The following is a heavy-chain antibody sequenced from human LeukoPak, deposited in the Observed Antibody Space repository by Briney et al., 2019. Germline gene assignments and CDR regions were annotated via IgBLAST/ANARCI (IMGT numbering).Heavy chain of an antibody. CDR1: EFTFSGYS. J-gene: IGHJ6*02. Sequence: GGSLRLYCAASEFTFSGYSMQLGRQAPGQGLEWVANIKQDGSKKYYVDSVKGRFTISRDNANNSLYLQMNSLRAEDTAVYYCGRDMDVWGQGTTVTVSS. V-gene: IGHV3-7*04. CDR2: IKQDGSKK. CDR3: GRDMDV.